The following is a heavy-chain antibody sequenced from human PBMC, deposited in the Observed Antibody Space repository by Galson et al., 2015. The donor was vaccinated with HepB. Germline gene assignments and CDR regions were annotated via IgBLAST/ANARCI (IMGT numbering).Heavy chain of an antibody. V-gene: IGHV3-53*01. Sequence: SLRLSCAASGFTVSSNYMSWVRQAPGKGLEWVSVIYSGGSTYYADSVKGRFTISRDNSKNTLYLQMNSLRAEDTAVYYCARAYSSGWYGYYFDYWGQGTLVTVSS. CDR3: ARAYSSGWYGYYFDY. J-gene: IGHJ4*02. D-gene: IGHD6-19*01. CDR2: IYSGGST. CDR1: GFTVSSNY.